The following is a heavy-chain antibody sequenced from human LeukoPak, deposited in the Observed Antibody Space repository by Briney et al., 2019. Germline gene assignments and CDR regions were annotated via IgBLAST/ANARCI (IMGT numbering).Heavy chain of an antibody. Sequence: GGSLRLSCAASGFSFSTYAMHWVRQAPGKGLKYVAAITSNGGSTYYASSVKGRFTISRDNSKNTLYLQMGSLRAEDMAVYYCARVRWSSAFDYWGQGTLVTVSS. D-gene: IGHD1-26*01. V-gene: IGHV3-64*01. CDR3: ARVRWSSAFDY. CDR2: ITSNGGST. CDR1: GFSFSTYA. J-gene: IGHJ4*02.